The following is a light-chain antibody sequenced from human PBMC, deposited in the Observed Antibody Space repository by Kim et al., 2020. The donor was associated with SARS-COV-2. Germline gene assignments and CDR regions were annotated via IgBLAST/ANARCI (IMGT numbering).Light chain of an antibody. CDR2: RDS. CDR3: QVWDNNTWV. J-gene: IGLJ3*02. Sequence: SYELTQPLSVSVSLGQTASITCGGDNIGSKHVHWYQQKAGQAPVLVIYRDSSRPAELPERFSGSNSGNTATLTVSRAQAGDEADYYCQVWDNNTWVFGAGTKLTVL. CDR1: NIGSKH. V-gene: IGLV3-9*01.